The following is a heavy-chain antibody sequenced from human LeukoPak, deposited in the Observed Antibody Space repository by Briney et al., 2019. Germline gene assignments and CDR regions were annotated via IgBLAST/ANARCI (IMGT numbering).Heavy chain of an antibody. CDR2: ISAYNGNT. CDR3: ARSSGWYPLQNDY. CDR1: GYTFTSYG. V-gene: IGHV1-18*04. D-gene: IGHD6-19*01. Sequence: AASVEVSCKASGYTFTSYGTSWVRQPPGQGLERMGWISAYNGNTNYAQKLQGRVTMTTDTSTSTAYMELRSLRSDDTAVYYCARSSGWYPLQNDYWGQGTLVTVSS. J-gene: IGHJ4*02.